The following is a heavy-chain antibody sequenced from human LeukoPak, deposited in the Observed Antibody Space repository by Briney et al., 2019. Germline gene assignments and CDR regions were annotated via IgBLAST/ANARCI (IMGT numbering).Heavy chain of an antibody. D-gene: IGHD2-21*02. J-gene: IGHJ4*02. CDR3: AKDRGLPDY. CDR2: ISGSGGGT. V-gene: IGHV3-23*01. CDR1: GFTFSSYG. Sequence: AGGSLRLSCAASGFTFSSYGMSWVRQAPGKGLEWVSSISGSGGGTYYADSVKGRFTISRDNSKNTLYLQMNSLRAEDTAVYYCAKDRGLPDYWGQGTLVTVSS.